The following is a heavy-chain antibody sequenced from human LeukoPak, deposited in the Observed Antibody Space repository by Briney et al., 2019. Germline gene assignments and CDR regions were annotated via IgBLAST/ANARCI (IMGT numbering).Heavy chain of an antibody. Sequence: GGSLRLSCAASGFTFSSYSMNWVRQAPGKGLEWVSYISSSSSTIYYADSVKGRFTISRDNAKNSPYLQMNSLRAEDTAVYYCARAVVVAATWGQGTLVTVSS. CDR3: ARAVVVAAT. CDR2: ISSSSSTI. V-gene: IGHV3-48*01. D-gene: IGHD2-15*01. J-gene: IGHJ5*02. CDR1: GFTFSSYS.